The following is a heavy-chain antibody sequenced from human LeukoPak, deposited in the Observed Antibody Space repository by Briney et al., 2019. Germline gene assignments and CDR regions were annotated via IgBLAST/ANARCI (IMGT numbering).Heavy chain of an antibody. Sequence: AGSLTLTCAASGFTFSNAWMSWVRQAPGKGLEWVAVISYDGSNKYYADSVKGRFTISRDNSKNTLYLQMNSLRAEDTAVYYCAKEYCSSTSCYYLFWFAPWGQGTLVTVSS. D-gene: IGHD2-2*01. CDR1: GFTFSNAW. J-gene: IGHJ5*02. CDR2: ISYDGSNK. V-gene: IGHV3-30*18. CDR3: AKEYCSSTSCYYLFWFAP.